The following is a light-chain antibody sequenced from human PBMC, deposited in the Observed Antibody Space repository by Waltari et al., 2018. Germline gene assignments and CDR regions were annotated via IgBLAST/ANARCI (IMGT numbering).Light chain of an antibody. CDR2: RSD. J-gene: IGLJ3*02. CDR3: AAWDDSLNGHWV. CDR1: SSNIGSNL. Sequence: QSVLTPPPSASGTPGQRVTISCPGTSSNIGSNLVNWYQHPPGKAPTLLIYRSDQRPSGVPDRFSGSKSGTSASLAISGLQSADEADYYCAAWDDSLNGHWVFGGGTKVTV. V-gene: IGLV1-44*01.